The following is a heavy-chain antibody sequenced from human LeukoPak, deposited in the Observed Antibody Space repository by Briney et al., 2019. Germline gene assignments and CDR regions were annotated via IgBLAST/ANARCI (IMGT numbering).Heavy chain of an antibody. V-gene: IGHV4-59*01. D-gene: IGHD1-14*01. J-gene: IGHJ6*02. CDR3: ARGPPPITLYYYYGMDV. Sequence: SETLSLTCTVSGGSISSYYWSWIRQPPGKGPEWIGYIYYSGSTNYNPSLKSRVTISVDTSKNQFSLKLSSVTAADTAVYYCARGPPPITLYYYYGMDVWGQGTTVTVSS. CDR1: GGSISSYY. CDR2: IYYSGST.